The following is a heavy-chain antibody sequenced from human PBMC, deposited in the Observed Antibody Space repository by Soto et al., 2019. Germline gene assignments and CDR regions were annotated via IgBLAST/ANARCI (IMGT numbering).Heavy chain of an antibody. CDR2: IRSKAYGGTT. D-gene: IGHD1-1*01. CDR1: GFTFGDYA. V-gene: IGHV3-49*03. Sequence: GGSLRLSCTASGFTFGDYAMSWFRQAPGKGLEWVGFIRSKAYGGTTEYAASVKGRFTISRDDSKSIAYLQMNSLKTEDTAVYYCTRDRRERLRATLLNDAFDIWGQGTMVTVSS. J-gene: IGHJ3*02. CDR3: TRDRRERLRATLLNDAFDI.